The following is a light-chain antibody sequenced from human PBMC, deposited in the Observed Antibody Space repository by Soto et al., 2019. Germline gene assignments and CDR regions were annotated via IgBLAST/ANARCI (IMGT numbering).Light chain of an antibody. Sequence: QSVLTQPASVCGSPGQSITISCTGTSSDVGDYNYVSWYQQHPGKAPKLMIFDVSDRPSGVSNRFSGSKSGNTASLTISGLQAEDEADYYCSSYTSSSTYTFGTGTKVTVL. CDR2: DVS. CDR3: SSYTSSSTYT. CDR1: SSDVGDYNY. J-gene: IGLJ1*01. V-gene: IGLV2-14*01.